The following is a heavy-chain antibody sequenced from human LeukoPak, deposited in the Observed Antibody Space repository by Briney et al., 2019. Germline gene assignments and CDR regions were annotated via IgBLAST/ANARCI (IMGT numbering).Heavy chain of an antibody. CDR2: INHSGST. CDR1: GGSFSGYC. V-gene: IGHV4-34*01. D-gene: IGHD3-9*01. Sequence: PSETLSLTCAVYGGSFSGYCWSWIRQPPGKGLEWIGEINHSGSTNYNPSLKSRVTISVDTSKNQFSLKLSSVTAADTAVYYCARGLLRYFDWFKYYYGMDVWGQGTTVTVSS. CDR3: ARGLLRYFDWFKYYYGMDV. J-gene: IGHJ6*02.